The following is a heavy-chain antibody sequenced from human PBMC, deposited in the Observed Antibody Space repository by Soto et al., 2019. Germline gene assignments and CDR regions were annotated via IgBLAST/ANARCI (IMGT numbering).Heavy chain of an antibody. CDR3: AKDMTAVAGSL. V-gene: IGHV3-23*01. CDR1: GFTFSSYD. CDR2: ISGSGSST. D-gene: IGHD6-19*01. Sequence: GGSLRLSCAASGFTFSSYDMSWVRQAPGQGLEWVSAISGSGSSTYYADSVKGRFTISRDNSKNTLYLQMNCLGAEDTAVYYCAKDMTAVAGSLWGQGTLVTVSS. J-gene: IGHJ4*02.